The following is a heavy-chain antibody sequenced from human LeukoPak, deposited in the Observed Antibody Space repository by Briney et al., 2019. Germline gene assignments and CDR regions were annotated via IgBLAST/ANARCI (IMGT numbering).Heavy chain of an antibody. D-gene: IGHD2-15*01. CDR3: AHTSRAAATLTGDYFDY. V-gene: IGHV2-5*02. Sequence: SGPTLVNPTQTLTLTCTFSGFSLSTSGVGVGWIRQPPGKALEWLALIYWDDDKRYSPSLKSRLTITKDTSKNQVVLTMTNMDPVDTATYYCAHTSRAAATLTGDYFDYWGQGTLVTVSS. CDR2: IYWDDDK. J-gene: IGHJ4*02. CDR1: GFSLSTSGVG.